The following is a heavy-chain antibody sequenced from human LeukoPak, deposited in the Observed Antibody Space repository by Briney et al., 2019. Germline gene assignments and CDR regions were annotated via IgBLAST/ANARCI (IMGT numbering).Heavy chain of an antibody. CDR2: ISYDGSNK. V-gene: IGHV3-30*18. J-gene: IGHJ4*02. CDR3: AKGGRTYYFDY. D-gene: IGHD3-16*01. Sequence: GGSLRLSCAASGFTFSSYGMHWVRQAPGKGLEWVAVISYDGSNKYYADSVKGRFTISRDNSKNTLYLQMNSLRAEDTAVYYCAKGGRTYYFDYWGQGTLVTASS. CDR1: GFTFSSYG.